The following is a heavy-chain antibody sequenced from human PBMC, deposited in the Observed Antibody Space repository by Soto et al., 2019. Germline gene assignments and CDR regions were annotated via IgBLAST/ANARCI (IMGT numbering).Heavy chain of an antibody. CDR2: FAGDFINT. V-gene: IGHV3-23*01. Sequence: EVQLLESGGGLVQPGGSLRLSCAASGFTVNNHAMHWVRQAPGEGLEWVSGFAGDFINTRYADSVRGRFTISRDTSKNTLSLQMDSLRVEDTAIYYCAKDRSAYYYDSSGYYYNWGQGTLVTVSS. J-gene: IGHJ4*02. D-gene: IGHD3-22*01. CDR3: AKDRSAYYYDSSGYYYN. CDR1: GFTVNNHA.